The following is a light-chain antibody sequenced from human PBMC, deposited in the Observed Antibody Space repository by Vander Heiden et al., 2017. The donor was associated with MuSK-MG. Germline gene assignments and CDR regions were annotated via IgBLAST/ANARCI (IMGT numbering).Light chain of an antibody. CDR3: QQYYSTPPWT. CDR1: QGISNS. Sequence: DIQMTPSPSSLSASVGDRVTITCLASQGISNSLAWYQQKPGKAPKLLLYAASRLESGVPSRFSGSGSGTDYTLTISSLQPEDFATYYCQQYYSTPPWTFGQGTKVEIK. V-gene: IGKV1-NL1*01. CDR2: AAS. J-gene: IGKJ1*01.